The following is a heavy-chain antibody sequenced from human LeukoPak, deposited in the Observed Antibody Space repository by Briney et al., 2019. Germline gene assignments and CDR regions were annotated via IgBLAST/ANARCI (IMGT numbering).Heavy chain of an antibody. J-gene: IGHJ4*02. CDR1: GYIVTNYN. D-gene: IGHD2-21*01. V-gene: IGHV1-18*01. CDR2: INTYKGDT. Sequence: ASVKVSCKASGYIVTNYNISWVRQAPGQGLEWMGWINTYKGDTDYAQRFRGRVTMTADRSTNTAYMDLRGLRSDDTAVYYCARESGHCSGDNCFYFFDLWGPGFLLTVSS. CDR3: ARESGHCSGDNCFYFFDL.